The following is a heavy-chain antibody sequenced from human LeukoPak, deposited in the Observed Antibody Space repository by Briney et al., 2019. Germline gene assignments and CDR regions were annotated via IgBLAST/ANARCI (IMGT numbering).Heavy chain of an antibody. Sequence: GGSLRLSCAASGFIFSNAWMSWVRQAPGKGLEWVGRIKSKTDGGTTDYAAPVKGRFTISRDDSKNTLYLQMNSLKTEDTAVYYCTYYYDSSGYFGYWGQGTLVTVSS. D-gene: IGHD3-22*01. J-gene: IGHJ4*02. CDR1: GFIFSNAW. CDR3: TYYYDSSGYFGY. CDR2: IKSKTDGGTT. V-gene: IGHV3-15*01.